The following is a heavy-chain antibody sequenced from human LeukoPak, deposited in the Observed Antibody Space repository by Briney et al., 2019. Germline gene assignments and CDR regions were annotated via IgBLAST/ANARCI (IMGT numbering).Heavy chain of an antibody. J-gene: IGHJ4*02. V-gene: IGHV4-4*09. CDR3: ARLRVSGSYLYYFDY. D-gene: IGHD1-26*01. CDR1: NGSISSYH. Sequence: KPSETLSLTCTVSNGSISSYHWSWVRQPPGKGLEWIWYILTSGTTNYNPSLKSRLTISVDTSKNQFTLKLSSVTAADTAVYYCARLRVSGSYLYYFDYWGQGTLVTVSS. CDR2: ILTSGTT.